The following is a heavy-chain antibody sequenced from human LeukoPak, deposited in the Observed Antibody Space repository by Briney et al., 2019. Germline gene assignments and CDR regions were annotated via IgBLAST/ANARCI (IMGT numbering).Heavy chain of an antibody. D-gene: IGHD1-26*01. CDR3: ARQRGSYSIDY. CDR2: IYYSGST. CDR1: GGSISSYY. V-gene: IGHV4-59*08. Sequence: PSETLSLTCTVSGGSISSYYWSWIRQPPGKGLEWIGYIYYSGSTNYNPSLKSRVTISVDTSKNQFSLKLSSVTAADTAVYYCARQRGSYSIDYWSQGTLVTVSS. J-gene: IGHJ4*02.